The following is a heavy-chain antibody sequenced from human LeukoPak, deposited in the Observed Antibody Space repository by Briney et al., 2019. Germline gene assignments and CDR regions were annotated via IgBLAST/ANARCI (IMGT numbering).Heavy chain of an antibody. CDR3: AKLVDRYTIFGVVKDY. CDR2: IQFDGSEK. V-gene: IGHV3-30*02. D-gene: IGHD3-3*01. Sequence: PGGSLRLSCAASGFIFSTYGMHWVRQAPGKGLEWVAFIQFDGSEKFYADSVKGRFTISRDNSKNTLYLQMNSLRAEDTAVYYCAKLVDRYTIFGVVKDYWGQGTLVTASP. CDR1: GFIFSTYG. J-gene: IGHJ4*02.